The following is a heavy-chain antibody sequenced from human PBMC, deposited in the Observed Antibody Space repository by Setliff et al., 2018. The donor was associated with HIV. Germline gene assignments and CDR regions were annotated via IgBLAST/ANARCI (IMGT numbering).Heavy chain of an antibody. Sequence: PGGSLRLSCAAPGFAFVGAEIHWVRQASGKGLERVGRIRNKFNSLATQYGESLEGRFTISRDDSKNTAYLQMRSLKTVDTAVYFCATNVRVPGSSLDSWGPGSLVTVSS. J-gene: IGHJ1*01. V-gene: IGHV3-73*01. D-gene: IGHD6-19*01. CDR3: ATNVRVPGSSLDS. CDR2: IRNKFNSLAT. CDR1: GFAFVGAE.